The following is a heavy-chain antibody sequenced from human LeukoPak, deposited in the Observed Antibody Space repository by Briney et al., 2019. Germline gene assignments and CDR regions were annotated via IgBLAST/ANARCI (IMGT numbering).Heavy chain of an antibody. CDR1: GGSISSRNYY. D-gene: IGHD6-13*01. J-gene: IGHJ3*02. CDR2: IYTSGST. V-gene: IGHV4-61*02. Sequence: PSETLSLTCTVSGGSISSRNYYWGWIRQPAGKGLEWIGRIYTSGSTNYNPSLKSRVTISVDTSKNQFSLKLSSVTAADTAVYYCARAGGSSSWYIWGQGTMVTVSS. CDR3: ARAGGSSSWYI.